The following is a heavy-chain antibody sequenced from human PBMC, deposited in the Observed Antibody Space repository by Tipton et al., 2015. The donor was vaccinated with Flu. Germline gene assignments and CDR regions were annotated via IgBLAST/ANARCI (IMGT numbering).Heavy chain of an antibody. V-gene: IGHV3-23*01. CDR1: GFTFSSYA. D-gene: IGHD6-25*01. CDR3: AKDPAYYYYGMDV. Sequence: TASGFTFSSYAMSWVRQAPGKGLEWVSAISGSGGSTYYADSVKGRFTISRGNSKNTLYLQMNSLRAEDTAVYYCAKDPAYYYYGMDVWGQGTTVTVSS. CDR2: ISGSGGST. J-gene: IGHJ6*02.